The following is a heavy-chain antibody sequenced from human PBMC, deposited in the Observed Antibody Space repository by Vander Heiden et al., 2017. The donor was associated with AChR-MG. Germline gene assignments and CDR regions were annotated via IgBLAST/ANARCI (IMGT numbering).Heavy chain of an antibody. CDR3: ARVAYGVKGDYMDV. CDR2: ISSLGTDK. D-gene: IGHD4-17*01. J-gene: IGHJ6*03. Sequence: EVQLVESGGGLVKPGGSLRLSLEATGFTFSSFDLNWVRQAPGKGLEWVSSISSLGTDKFYADSVKGRFTLSRDNAKNSVSLQMLNLRAEETALYYGARVAYGVKGDYMDVWGNGTTVVVSS. CDR1: GFTFSSFD. V-gene: IGHV3-21*06.